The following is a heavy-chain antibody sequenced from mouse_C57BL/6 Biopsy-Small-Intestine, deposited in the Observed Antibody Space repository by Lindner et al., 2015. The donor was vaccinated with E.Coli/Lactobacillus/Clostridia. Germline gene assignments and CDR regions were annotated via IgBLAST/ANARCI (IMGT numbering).Heavy chain of an antibody. CDR2: IIPMVGRA. CDR3: ARHFGAVVSTFYYYGMDV. J-gene: IGHJ1*01. V-gene: IGHV1-74*01. CDR1: GGTFTRYT. Sequence: SVKVSCKASGGTFTRYTISWVRQAPGQGLEWMGRIIPMVGRANYAQKFQGSVTITADKSTSTAYMELSSLRSEDTAVYYCARHFGAVVSTFYYYGMDVWGQGTTVTVSS. D-gene: IGHD1-1*01.